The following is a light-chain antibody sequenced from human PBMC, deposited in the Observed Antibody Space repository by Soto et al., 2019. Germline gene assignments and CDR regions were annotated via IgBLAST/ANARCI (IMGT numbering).Light chain of an antibody. CDR1: QNIDSW. Sequence: DIQMTQSPSTLSASVGDRVTITCRASQNIDSWLAWYQQKPGKAPKVLIYKASSLESGVPSRFSGSGSGTEFTLTISSLQPDDLATYYCQQYHLYSTFGQGTKVEIK. CDR2: KAS. CDR3: QQYHLYST. J-gene: IGKJ2*01. V-gene: IGKV1-5*03.